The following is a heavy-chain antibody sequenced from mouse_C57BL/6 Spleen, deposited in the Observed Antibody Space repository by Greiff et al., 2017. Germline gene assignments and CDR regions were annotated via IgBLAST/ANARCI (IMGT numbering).Heavy chain of an antibody. V-gene: IGHV5-4*01. CDR2: ISDGGSYT. CDR1: GFTFSSYA. D-gene: IGHD1-1*01. CDR3: ARDQGYGSSPYYFDD. J-gene: IGHJ2*01. Sequence: EVQRVESGGGLVKPGGSLKLSCAASGFTFSSYAMSWVRQTPEKRLEWVATISDGGSYTYYPDNVKGRFTISRDNAKNNLYLQMSHLKSEDTAMYYCARDQGYGSSPYYFDDWGQGTTLTVSS.